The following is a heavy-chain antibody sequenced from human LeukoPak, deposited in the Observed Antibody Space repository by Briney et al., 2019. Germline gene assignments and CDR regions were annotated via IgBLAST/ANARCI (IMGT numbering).Heavy chain of an antibody. J-gene: IGHJ4*02. CDR2: INWNGDST. Sequence: GGSLRLSCAASGFTFDDYGMSWVRQAPGKGLEWVSGINWNGDSTGYADPVNSRFTISRDNARNSLYLQMNSLRAEDTALYYCAREAGYSYNFYFGYWGQGTLVTVSS. D-gene: IGHD5-18*01. CDR1: GFTFDDYG. V-gene: IGHV3-20*04. CDR3: AREAGYSYNFYFGY.